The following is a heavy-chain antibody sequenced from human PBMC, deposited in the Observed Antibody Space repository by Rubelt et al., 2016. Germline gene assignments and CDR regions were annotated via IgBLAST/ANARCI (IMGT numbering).Heavy chain of an antibody. J-gene: IGHJ5*02. D-gene: IGHD6-13*01. Sequence: QLQLQESGPGLVKPSETLSLTCTVSGGSISSSSYYWGWIRQPPGKGLEWIGRIHYSGSTYYNPSLKSRVTISVDTSKNQFSLKLSSVTAADTAVYYCARVVPGSSWFAGPWGQGTLVTVSS. CDR3: ARVVPGSSWFAGP. V-gene: IGHV4-39*07. CDR1: GGSISSSSYY. CDR2: IHYSGST.